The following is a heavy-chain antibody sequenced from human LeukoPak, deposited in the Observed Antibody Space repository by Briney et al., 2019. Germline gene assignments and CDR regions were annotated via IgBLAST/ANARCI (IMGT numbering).Heavy chain of an antibody. CDR1: GFTFSSYA. D-gene: IGHD3-10*01. V-gene: IGHV3-48*03. J-gene: IGHJ4*02. CDR2: ISSSGSTI. Sequence: GGSLRLSCAASGFTFSSYAMNWVRQAPGKGLEWVSYISSSGSTIYYADSVKGRFTISRDNAKNSLYLQMNSLRAEDTAVYYCARGSDMVRGVIDSFDYWGQGTLVTVSS. CDR3: ARGSDMVRGVIDSFDY.